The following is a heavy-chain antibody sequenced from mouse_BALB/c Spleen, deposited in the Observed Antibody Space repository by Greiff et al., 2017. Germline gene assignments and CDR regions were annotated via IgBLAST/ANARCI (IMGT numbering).Heavy chain of an antibody. CDR3: ARQRYDTDYFDY. Sequence: EVQRVESGGGLVKLGGSLKLSCAASGFTFSSYYMSWVRQTPEKRLELVAAINSNGGSTYYPDTVKGRFTISRDNAKNTLYLQMSSLKSEDTALYYCARQRYDTDYFDYWGQGTTLTVSS. CDR1: GFTFSSYY. D-gene: IGHD2-14*01. V-gene: IGHV5-6-2*01. CDR2: INSNGGST. J-gene: IGHJ2*01.